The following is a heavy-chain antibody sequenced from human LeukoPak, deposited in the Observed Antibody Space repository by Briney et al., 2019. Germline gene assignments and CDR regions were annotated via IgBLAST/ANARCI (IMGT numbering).Heavy chain of an antibody. CDR1: GFTFSSYW. CDR3: ARDSYGGFDY. V-gene: IGHV3-74*01. Sequence: GGSLRLSCAASGFTFSSYWMHWVGQAPGKGLVWVSRINSDGSSTSYADSVKGRFTISRDNAKNTLYLRMSSLRVEDTAVYYCARDSYGGFDYWGQGTLVTVSS. CDR2: INSDGSST. J-gene: IGHJ4*02. D-gene: IGHD4-23*01.